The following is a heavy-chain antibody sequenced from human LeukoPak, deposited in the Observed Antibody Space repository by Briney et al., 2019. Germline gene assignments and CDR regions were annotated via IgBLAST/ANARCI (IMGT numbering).Heavy chain of an antibody. D-gene: IGHD3-22*01. CDR3: ATAPYYYDSSVDY. Sequence: GASVKVSCKASGYTFTSYDINWVRQATGQGLEWMGWMNPNRGNKGYAQTFQGRVTMTRNTSISTAYMELSSLRSEDTAVYYCATAPYYYDSSVDYWGQGTLVTVSS. CDR2: MNPNRGNK. J-gene: IGHJ4*02. V-gene: IGHV1-8*01. CDR1: GYTFTSYD.